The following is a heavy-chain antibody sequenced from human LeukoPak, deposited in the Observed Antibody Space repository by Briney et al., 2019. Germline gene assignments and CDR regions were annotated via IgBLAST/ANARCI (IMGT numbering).Heavy chain of an antibody. D-gene: IGHD6-13*01. CDR2: ISGSGGST. CDR3: AENIAAAGTGYLYFQF. CDR1: GFTFRSYA. V-gene: IGHV3-23*01. J-gene: IGHJ1*01. Sequence: GGSLRLSCAASGFTFRSYAMSWVRQAPGKGLEWVSVISGSGGSTYYADSVKGRFTISRDNSKNTLYQQMNSLRAEDTAVYYCAENIAAAGTGYLYFQFWGQGTLVTVSS.